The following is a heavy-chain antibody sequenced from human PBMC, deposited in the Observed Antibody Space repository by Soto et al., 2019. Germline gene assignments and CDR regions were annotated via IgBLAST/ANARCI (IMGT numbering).Heavy chain of an antibody. J-gene: IGHJ6*03. V-gene: IGHV6-1*01. CDR1: GDSVSSNSAA. Sequence: PSQTLSLTCYISGDSVSSNSAAWNWIRQTPSRDLEWLGRTYYKSKWYNNYALSVQSRITVNPDTSKNQFSLQLNSVTPEDTAVYSCSLGPGDPVSGNSYLGVWGKGHRVT. CDR3: SLGPGDPVSGNSYLGV. D-gene: IGHD7-27*01. CDR2: TYYKSKWYN.